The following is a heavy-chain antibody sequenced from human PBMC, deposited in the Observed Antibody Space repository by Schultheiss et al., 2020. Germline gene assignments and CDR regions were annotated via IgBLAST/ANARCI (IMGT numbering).Heavy chain of an antibody. CDR3: ARDGSGNYFSLVANEYGMDV. V-gene: IGHV1-69*04. D-gene: IGHD3-10*01. CDR1: GGTFSSYT. CDR2: IIPILGIA. J-gene: IGHJ6*02. Sequence: SVKVSCKASGGTFSSYTISWVRQAPGQGLEWMGRIIPILGIANYAQKFQGRVTMTRNTSISTAYMELSSLRSEDTAVYYCARDGSGNYFSLVANEYGMDVWGQGTTVTVYS.